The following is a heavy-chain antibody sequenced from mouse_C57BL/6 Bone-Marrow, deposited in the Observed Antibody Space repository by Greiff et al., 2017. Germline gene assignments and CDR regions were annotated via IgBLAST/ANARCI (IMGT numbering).Heavy chain of an antibody. D-gene: IGHD2-4*01. Sequence: VQLQQSGAELVRPGASVKLSCTASGFNIKDDYMHWVKQRPEQGLEWIGWIDPENGDTEYASKFQGKATITADTSSNTAYLQLSSLTSEDTAVYYCTSYEYDYAMDYWGQGTSVTVSS. CDR3: TSYEYDYAMDY. CDR2: IDPENGDT. CDR1: GFNIKDDY. J-gene: IGHJ4*01. V-gene: IGHV14-4*01.